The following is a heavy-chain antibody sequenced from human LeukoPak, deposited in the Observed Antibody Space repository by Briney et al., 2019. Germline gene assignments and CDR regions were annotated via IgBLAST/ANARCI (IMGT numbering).Heavy chain of an antibody. J-gene: IGHJ4*02. CDR1: GGTLSSYA. D-gene: IGHD3-3*01. CDR2: IIPIFGTA. V-gene: IGHV1-69*13. CDR3: ARTRADYDFWSGYFDY. Sequence: SVKVSCKASGGTLSSYAISWVRQAPGQGLEWMGGIIPIFGTANYAQKFQGRVTITADESTSTAYMELSSLRSEDTAVYYCARTRADYDFWSGYFDYWGQGTLVTVSS.